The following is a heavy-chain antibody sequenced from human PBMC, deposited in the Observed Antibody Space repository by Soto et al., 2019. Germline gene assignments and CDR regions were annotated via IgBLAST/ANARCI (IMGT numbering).Heavy chain of an antibody. CDR3: AKDEGFDYDFWSAYFDY. J-gene: IGHJ4*02. V-gene: IGHV3-23*01. D-gene: IGHD3-3*01. CDR1: GFTFSSYA. CDR2: ISGSGGST. Sequence: GGSLRLSCAASGFTFSSYAMSWVRQAPGKGLEWVSAISGSGGSTYYADSVKGRFTISRDNSKNTLYLQMNSLRAEDTAVYYCAKDEGFDYDFWSAYFDYWGQGTLVTVSP.